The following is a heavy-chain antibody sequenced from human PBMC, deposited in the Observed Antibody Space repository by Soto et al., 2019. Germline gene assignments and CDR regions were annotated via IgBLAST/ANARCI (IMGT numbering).Heavy chain of an antibody. V-gene: IGHV4-30-4*01. D-gene: IGHD3-3*01. J-gene: IGHJ6*02. CDR3: ARGFTYYDFWSSYPLWARPTTNDYGMDV. CDR1: GGSISSGDYY. Sequence: SETLSLTCTVSGGSISSGDYYWSWIRQPPGKGLEWIGYIYYSGSTYYNPSLKSRVTISVDTSKNQFSLKLSSVTAADTAVYYCARGFTYYDFWSSYPLWARPTTNDYGMDVWGQGTTVTVSS. CDR2: IYYSGST.